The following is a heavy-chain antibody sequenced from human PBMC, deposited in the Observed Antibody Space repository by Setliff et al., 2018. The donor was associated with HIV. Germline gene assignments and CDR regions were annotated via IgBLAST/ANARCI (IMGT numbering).Heavy chain of an antibody. CDR3: AGDQRLFYFDS. CDR2: INTKTGNP. V-gene: IGHV7-4-1*02. Sequence: ASVKVSCKASGYNVTVSAINWVRQAPGQALEWLGWINTKTGNPTYAQGLTGQFVFSLDTSISTAYLQISGLKAEDTAVYYCAGDQRLFYFDSWGQGTLVTVSS. CDR1: GYNVTVSA. J-gene: IGHJ4*02.